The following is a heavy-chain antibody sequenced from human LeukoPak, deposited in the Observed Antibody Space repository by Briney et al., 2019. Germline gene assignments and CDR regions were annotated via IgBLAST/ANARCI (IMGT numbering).Heavy chain of an antibody. CDR2: ISGSGGST. D-gene: IGHD4-17*01. CDR3: AKDLDGDYSNH. Sequence: PGGSLRLSCAASGFTLSSYGMSWVRQAPGKGLEWVSAISGSGGSTYYADSVKGRFTISRDNSKNTLYLQMNSLRAEDTAVYYCAKDLDGDYSNHWGQGTLVTVSS. V-gene: IGHV3-23*01. J-gene: IGHJ5*02. CDR1: GFTLSSYG.